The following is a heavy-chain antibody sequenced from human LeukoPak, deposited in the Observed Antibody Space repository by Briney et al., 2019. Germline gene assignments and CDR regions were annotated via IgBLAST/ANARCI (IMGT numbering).Heavy chain of an antibody. CDR3: AKDRAQQLVLDF. CDR1: GFTFSSYA. J-gene: IGHJ4*02. Sequence: GGSLRLSCAASGFTFSSYAMSWVRQAPGKGLEWVSANISSGSSTDYADSVKGRFTNSRDNSKNTLFLQMNSLRAEDTAVYYCAKDRAQQLVLDFWGQGTLVTVSS. CDR2: NISSGSST. D-gene: IGHD6-13*01. V-gene: IGHV3-23*01.